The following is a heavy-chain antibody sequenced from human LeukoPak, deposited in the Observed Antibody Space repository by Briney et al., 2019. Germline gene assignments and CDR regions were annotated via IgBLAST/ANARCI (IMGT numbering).Heavy chain of an antibody. CDR2: IRYDGSNK. D-gene: IGHD3-22*01. CDR1: GFTFSSYG. CDR3: AKDFYESSGYYYDY. Sequence: GGSLRLSCAASGFTFSSYGMHWVRQAPGKGLEWVAFIRYDGSNKYYADSVKGRFTISRDNSKNTLYVQMSSLGAEDTALYFCAKDFYESSGYYYDYWGQGTLVTVSS. V-gene: IGHV3-30*02. J-gene: IGHJ4*02.